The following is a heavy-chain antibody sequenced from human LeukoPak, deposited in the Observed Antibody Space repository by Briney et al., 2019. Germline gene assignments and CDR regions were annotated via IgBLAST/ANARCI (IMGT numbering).Heavy chain of an antibody. J-gene: IGHJ4*02. CDR2: INPNSGGT. Sequence: GASVKVSCKASGYTFTGYYMHWVRQAPGQGLEWMGWINPNSGGTNYAQKFQGRVTMTRDTSISTAYMELSRLRSDDTAVYYCARSYYDFWSGYYRGFDCWGQGTLVTVSS. V-gene: IGHV1-2*02. CDR1: GYTFTGYY. CDR3: ARSYYDFWSGYYRGFDC. D-gene: IGHD3-3*01.